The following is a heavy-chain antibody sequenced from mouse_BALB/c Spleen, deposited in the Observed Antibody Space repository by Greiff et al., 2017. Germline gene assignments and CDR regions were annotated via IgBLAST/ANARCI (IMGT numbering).Heavy chain of an antibody. CDR2: IDPSDSDT. V-gene: IGHV1-61*01. CDR1: GYTFTSYW. CDR3: ARWRVYDGNCGEVLAY. D-gene: IGHD2-1*01. Sequence: QVQLQQPGAELVRPGASVKLSCTASGYTFTSYWMNWVKQRPGQGLEWIGMIDPSDSDTHYNQMFKDKATLTVDKSSSTAYMQLSSLTSEDSAVYDGARWRVYDGNCGEVLAYWGQGTLVTVSA. J-gene: IGHJ3*01.